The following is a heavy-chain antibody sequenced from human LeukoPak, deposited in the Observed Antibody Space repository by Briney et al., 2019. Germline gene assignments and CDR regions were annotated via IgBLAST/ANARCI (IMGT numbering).Heavy chain of an antibody. V-gene: IGHV3-21*04. CDR1: GFTFSSYS. Sequence: GGSLRLSCAASGFTFSSYSMNWVRQAPGKGLEWVSSSSSSSSYIYYADSVKGRFTISRDNAKNSLYLQMNSLRDEDTAVYYCARERYYYDSSGSAVDYWGQGTLVTVSS. CDR2: SSSSSSYI. D-gene: IGHD3-22*01. CDR3: ARERYYYDSSGSAVDY. J-gene: IGHJ4*02.